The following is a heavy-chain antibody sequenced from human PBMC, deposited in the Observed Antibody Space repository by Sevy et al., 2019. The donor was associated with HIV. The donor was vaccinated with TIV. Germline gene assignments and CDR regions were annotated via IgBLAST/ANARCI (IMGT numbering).Heavy chain of an antibody. J-gene: IGHJ4*02. V-gene: IGHV3-7*01. CDR2: IKEDGSEK. Sequence: GGSLRLSCAASGFIFSTYWMSWVRQAPGKGLEWVANIKEDGSEKCYVVSVKGRFTISRDNAKNSLYLQMSSLGAEDTAVYYCARGGKYPGYWGQGTLVTVSS. CDR1: GFIFSTYW. CDR3: ARGGKYPGY. D-gene: IGHD1-26*01.